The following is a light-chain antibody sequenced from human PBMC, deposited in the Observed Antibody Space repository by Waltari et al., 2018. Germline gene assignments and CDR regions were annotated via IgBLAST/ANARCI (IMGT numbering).Light chain of an antibody. CDR3: QQRSTWPPIT. CDR2: DAS. J-gene: IGKJ5*01. V-gene: IGKV3-11*01. Sequence: DIVLTQSPATLSFSPGERATLSGRASQSVSTSLAWYQQKPGQAPRLLIYDASNRATDIPARFPGNGSGSDFTLTISSLEPEYFGVYYCQQRSTWPPITFGQGTRLEIK. CDR1: QSVSTS.